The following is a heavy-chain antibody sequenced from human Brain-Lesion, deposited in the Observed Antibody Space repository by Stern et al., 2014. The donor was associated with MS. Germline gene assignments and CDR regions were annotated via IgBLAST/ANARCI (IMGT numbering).Heavy chain of an antibody. Sequence: EMQLVESGGGLVQPGGSLRLSCAASGMTVSFSWMSWVRQAPGQGLEWVANIKEDGTEKFYVDSVKGRFTISRDNSKNTLYLQMNNLRVEDTAVYYCARDTWYGGCFDPWGQGTLVTVSS. D-gene: IGHD6-13*01. CDR3: ARDTWYGGCFDP. J-gene: IGHJ5*02. CDR2: IKEDGTEK. V-gene: IGHV3-7*01. CDR1: GMTVSFSW.